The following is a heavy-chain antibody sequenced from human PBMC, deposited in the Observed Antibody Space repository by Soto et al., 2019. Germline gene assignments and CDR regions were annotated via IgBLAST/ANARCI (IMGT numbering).Heavy chain of an antibody. CDR3: ARDRRGAYYFDY. D-gene: IGHD3-10*01. V-gene: IGHV3-23*01. CDR2: ISGSGGST. Sequence: GGSLRLSCAASGFTFSSYAMSWVRQAPGKGLEWVSAISGSGGSTYYADSVKGRFTISRDNSKNTLYLQMNSLRAEDTAVYYCARDRRGAYYFDYWGQGTLVTVSS. J-gene: IGHJ4*02. CDR1: GFTFSSYA.